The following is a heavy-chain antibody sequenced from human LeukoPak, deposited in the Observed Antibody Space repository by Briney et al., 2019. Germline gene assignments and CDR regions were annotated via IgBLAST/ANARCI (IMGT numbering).Heavy chain of an antibody. CDR1: GFTFNNYG. J-gene: IGHJ4*02. CDR2: IRYHGSDK. V-gene: IGHV3-30*02. CDR3: AKVGGGYCGSTSCHFDY. Sequence: GGSLRLSCAASGFTFNNYGMHWVRKVPGKGLEWVAFIRYHGSDKYYTDSVKGRFTISRDNSKNTLYLQMNSLRAEDTAVYYCAKVGGGYCGSTSCHFDYWGQGTLVTVSS. D-gene: IGHD2-2*01.